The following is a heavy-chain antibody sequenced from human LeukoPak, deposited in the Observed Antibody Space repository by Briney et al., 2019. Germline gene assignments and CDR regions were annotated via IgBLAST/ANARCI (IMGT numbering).Heavy chain of an antibody. CDR1: GFTFSSYS. CDR3: AKDHVDWGSSFDC. V-gene: IGHV3-48*02. D-gene: IGHD3/OR15-3a*01. J-gene: IGHJ4*02. CDR2: ISSGSGST. Sequence: PGGSLRLSCAVSGFTFSSYSMNWVRQAPGKGLEWVSYISSGSGSTYYADSVKGRFTISRDNAKNSLYLQMNSLRDGDTAIYYCAKDHVDWGSSFDCWGQGTLVTVSS.